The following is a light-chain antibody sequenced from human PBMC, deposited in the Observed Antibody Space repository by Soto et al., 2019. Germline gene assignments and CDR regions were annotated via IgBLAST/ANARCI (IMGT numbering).Light chain of an antibody. CDR3: QQRSNWPPT. V-gene: IGKV3-11*01. J-gene: IGKJ5*01. Sequence: EIVLTQSPATLSLSPGERSTLPCRASQSVRRYLAWYQQKPGQDTRLLIYDASNRDTGIPDRGSGRGSGTDVTLTISSLETEDFAVYYCQQRSNWPPTFGQGTRLEIK. CDR1: QSVRRY. CDR2: DAS.